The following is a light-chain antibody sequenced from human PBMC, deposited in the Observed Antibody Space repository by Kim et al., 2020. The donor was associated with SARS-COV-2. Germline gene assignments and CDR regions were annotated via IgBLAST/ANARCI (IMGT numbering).Light chain of an antibody. CDR2: EVS. Sequence: GQSVTISCTGTSSDVGGYNYVSWYQQHPGKAPKLMIYEVSKRPSGVPDRFSGSKSGNTASLTVSGLQAEDEADYYCSSYAGSNKVVLGGGTQLTVL. J-gene: IGLJ2*01. CDR1: SSDVGGYNY. V-gene: IGLV2-8*01. CDR3: SSYAGSNKVV.